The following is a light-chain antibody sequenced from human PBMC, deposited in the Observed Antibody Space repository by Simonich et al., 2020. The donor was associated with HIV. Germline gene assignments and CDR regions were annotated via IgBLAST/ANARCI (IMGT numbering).Light chain of an antibody. CDR1: QRVSSNY. J-gene: IGKJ1*01. CDR2: DAS. CDR3: QQYGSSPTWT. Sequence: EIVLTQSPGTLSMSPGERATLSCRASQRVSSNYLAWFQQKPGLAPRLLIYDASSRATGSPDRFSGSGSGTDFTLTISRLEPEDFAVYYCQQYGSSPTWTFGQGTKVEIK. V-gene: IGKV3D-20*01.